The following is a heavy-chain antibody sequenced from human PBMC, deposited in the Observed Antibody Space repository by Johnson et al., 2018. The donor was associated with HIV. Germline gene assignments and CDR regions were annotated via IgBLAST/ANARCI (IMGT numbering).Heavy chain of an antibody. Sequence: QVQLVESGGTLVQPGGSLRLSCVASGFIVSTNYMNWVRQAPGKGLEWVAVISYDGSNKYYADSVKGRFTISRDNAKNSLYMQMNSLRAEDTAVYYCASQYCGGDCYAFDIWGQGTMVTVSS. CDR1: GFIVSTNY. CDR3: ASQYCGGDCYAFDI. J-gene: IGHJ3*02. CDR2: ISYDGSNK. D-gene: IGHD2-21*01. V-gene: IGHV3-30*19.